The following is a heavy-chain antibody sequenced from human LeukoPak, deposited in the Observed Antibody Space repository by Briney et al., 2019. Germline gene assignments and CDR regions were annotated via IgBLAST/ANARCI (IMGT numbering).Heavy chain of an antibody. CDR2: IYPGDSDT. D-gene: IGHD2-15*01. Sequence: GESLKISCKGSGRSLTSYWIGWVRQMPGKGLEWMGIIYPGDSDTRYSPSFQGQVTISADKSISTAYLQWSSLEASDTAMYYCARLAGSGGSCYRCFDYWGQGTLVTVSS. J-gene: IGHJ4*02. V-gene: IGHV5-51*01. CDR1: GRSLTSYW. CDR3: ARLAGSGGSCYRCFDY.